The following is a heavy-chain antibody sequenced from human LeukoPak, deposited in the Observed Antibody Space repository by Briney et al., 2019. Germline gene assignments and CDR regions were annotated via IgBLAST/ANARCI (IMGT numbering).Heavy chain of an antibody. D-gene: IGHD2-2*02. CDR2: IIPIFGTA. CDR1: GGTFSSYA. J-gene: IGHJ6*03. Sequence: ASVKVSCKASGGTFSSYAISWVRQTPGQGLEWMGGIIPIFGTANYAQKFQGRVTITADKSASTAYMELSSLRSEDTAVYYCARGKAVDIVVVPAARPYYYYYYMDVWGKGTTVTVSS. V-gene: IGHV1-69*06. CDR3: ARGKAVDIVVVPAARPYYYYYYMDV.